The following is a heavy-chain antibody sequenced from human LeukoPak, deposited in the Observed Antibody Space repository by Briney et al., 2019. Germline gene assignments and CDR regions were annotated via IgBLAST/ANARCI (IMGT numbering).Heavy chain of an antibody. V-gene: IGHV4-38-2*02. CDR2: IYYSGST. Sequence: SETLSLTCTVSGYSISSGYYWGWIRQPPGKGLEWIGSIYYSGSTYYNPSLKSRVTISVDTSKNQFSLKLSSVTAADTAVYYCARRGWFGENDAFDIWGQGTMVTVSS. CDR1: GYSISSGYY. D-gene: IGHD3-10*01. CDR3: ARRGWFGENDAFDI. J-gene: IGHJ3*02.